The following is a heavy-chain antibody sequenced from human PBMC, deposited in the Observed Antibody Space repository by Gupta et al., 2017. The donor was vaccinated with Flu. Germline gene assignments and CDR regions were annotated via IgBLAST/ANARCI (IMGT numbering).Heavy chain of an antibody. Sequence: QVHLVESGGGVVQPGRSLSLSCAASAFTFRSYSMHWVRQAPGKGLEWVAVIWYDGSNEFYADSVKGRFTISRDNSENTLSLQMNSLRAEDTAVYYCAREGAISRQFDYWGQGVLVTVSS. CDR2: IWYDGSNE. CDR3: AREGAISRQFDY. CDR1: AFTFRSYS. V-gene: IGHV3-33*01. D-gene: IGHD2-2*01. J-gene: IGHJ4*02.